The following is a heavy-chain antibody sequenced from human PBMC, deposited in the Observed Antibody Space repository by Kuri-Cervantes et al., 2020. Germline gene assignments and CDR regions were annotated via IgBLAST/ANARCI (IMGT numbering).Heavy chain of an antibody. CDR3: AKAQSPIVVVPAADLDY. Sequence: GGSLRLSCAASGFTFSSYGMHWVRQAPGKGLEWVAVISYDGSNKYYADSVKGRFTISRDNSKNTLYLQMNSLRAEGTAVYYCAKAQSPIVVVPAADLDYWGQGTLVTVSS. CDR2: ISYDGSNK. J-gene: IGHJ4*02. V-gene: IGHV3-30*18. CDR1: GFTFSSYG. D-gene: IGHD2-2*01.